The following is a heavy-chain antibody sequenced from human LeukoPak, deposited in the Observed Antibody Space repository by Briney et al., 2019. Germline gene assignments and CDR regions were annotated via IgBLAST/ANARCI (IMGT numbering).Heavy chain of an antibody. CDR2: INHSGST. V-gene: IGHV4-34*01. CDR1: GGSFSGYY. Sequence: SETLSLTCAVYGGSFSGYYWSWIRQPPGKGLEWIGEINHSGSTNYNPSLKSRVTISVDTSKNQFSLKLSSVTAADTAVYYCARRPRSYPGYAFDIWGQGTMVTVSS. CDR3: ARRPRSYPGYAFDI. J-gene: IGHJ3*02.